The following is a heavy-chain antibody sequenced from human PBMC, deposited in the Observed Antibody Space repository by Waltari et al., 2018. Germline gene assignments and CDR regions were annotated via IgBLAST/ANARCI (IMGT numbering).Heavy chain of an antibody. D-gene: IGHD2-2*01. V-gene: IGHV1-18*01. CDR1: GYTFTSHR. CDR2: ISAYNGNT. J-gene: IGHJ6*02. Sequence: SGYTFTSHRISWVRQAPGQGLEWMGWISAYNGNTNYAQKLQGRVTMTTYTSTSTAYMELRSLRSDDTAVYYCARDLCLALYCSSTSCYEDYYYGMDVWGQGTTVTVSS. CDR3: ARDLCLALYCSSTSCYEDYYYGMDV.